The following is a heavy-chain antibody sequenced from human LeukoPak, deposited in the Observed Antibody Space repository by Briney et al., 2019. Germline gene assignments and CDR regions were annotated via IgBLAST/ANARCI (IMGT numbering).Heavy chain of an antibody. CDR3: AKARRDYGDYVGPFNF. J-gene: IGHJ4*02. CDR2: ISWNSGRI. CDR1: GFIFDDYA. Sequence: GRSLRLSCAASGFIFDDYAMHWVRQAPGKGLEWVSGISWNSGRIGYADSVKGRFTISRDNAKNSLYLQMNSLRAEDTAFYYCAKARRDYGDYVGPFNFWGQGTLVTVSS. D-gene: IGHD4-17*01. V-gene: IGHV3-9*01.